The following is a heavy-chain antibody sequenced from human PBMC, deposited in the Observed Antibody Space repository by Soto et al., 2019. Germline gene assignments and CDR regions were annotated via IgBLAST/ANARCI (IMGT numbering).Heavy chain of an antibody. V-gene: IGHV3-30-3*01. Sequence: VQLVESGGGVVQPGRSLRLSCAASGFTFSTYAMYWVRQAPGKGLEWVTVISYDGSNKYYADSVKGRFTISRDNSKNTLYLQMNSLRAEDTAVYSCARGIYSGSYYGADYWGQGTLVTVSS. D-gene: IGHD1-26*01. J-gene: IGHJ4*02. CDR1: GFTFSTYA. CDR3: ARGIYSGSYYGADY. CDR2: ISYDGSNK.